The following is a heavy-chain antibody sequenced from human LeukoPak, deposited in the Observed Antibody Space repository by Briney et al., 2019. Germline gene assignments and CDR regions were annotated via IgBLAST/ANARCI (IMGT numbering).Heavy chain of an antibody. CDR3: ARGDNREVVVAATPPVFDY. CDR1: GYTFTSYA. Sequence: GASVKVSCKASGYTFTSYAMNWVRQAPGQGLEWMGWINTNTGNPTYAQGFTGRFVFSLDTSVSTAYLQISSLKAEDTAVYYCARGDNREVVVAATPPVFDYWGQGTLVTVSS. V-gene: IGHV7-4-1*02. D-gene: IGHD2-15*01. CDR2: INTNTGNP. J-gene: IGHJ4*02.